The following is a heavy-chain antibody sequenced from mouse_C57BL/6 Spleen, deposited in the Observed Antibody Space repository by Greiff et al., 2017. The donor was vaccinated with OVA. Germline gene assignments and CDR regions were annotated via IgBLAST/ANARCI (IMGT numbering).Heavy chain of an antibody. Sequence: DVHLVESGGGLVKPGGSLKLSCAASGFTFSSYAMSWVRQTPEKRLEWVATISDGGSYTYYPDNVKGRFTISRDNAKNNLYLQMSHLKSEDTAMYYCARDRPTVVAYYFDYWGQGTTLTVSS. CDR2: ISDGGSYT. V-gene: IGHV5-4*01. J-gene: IGHJ2*01. CDR3: ARDRPTVVAYYFDY. D-gene: IGHD1-1*01. CDR1: GFTFSSYA.